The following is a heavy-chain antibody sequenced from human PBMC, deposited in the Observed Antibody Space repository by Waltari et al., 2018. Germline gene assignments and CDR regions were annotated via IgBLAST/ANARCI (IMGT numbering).Heavy chain of an antibody. V-gene: IGHV3-48*01. J-gene: IGHJ6*02. Sequence: EVQLEESGGGLVQPGGSLRLSCAASGFTFSSYSMNWVRQAPGKGLEWVSYISSSSSTIYYADSVKGRFTISRDNAKNSLYLQMNSLRAEDTAVYYCARKSYFHYYYYGMDVWGQGTTVTVSS. CDR2: ISSSSSTI. CDR1: GFTFSSYS. D-gene: IGHD1-26*01. CDR3: ARKSYFHYYYYGMDV.